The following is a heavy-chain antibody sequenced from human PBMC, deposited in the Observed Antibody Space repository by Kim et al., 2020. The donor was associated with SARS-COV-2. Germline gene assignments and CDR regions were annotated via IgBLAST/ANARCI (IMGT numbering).Heavy chain of an antibody. CDR3: ARDRLGSGALYGMDV. Sequence: PSVKSRVTISVDTSKNQFSLRLTSVTAADTAVYYCARDRLGSGALYGMDVWGQGTTVTVS. V-gene: IGHV4-59*01. D-gene: IGHD3-10*01. J-gene: IGHJ6*02.